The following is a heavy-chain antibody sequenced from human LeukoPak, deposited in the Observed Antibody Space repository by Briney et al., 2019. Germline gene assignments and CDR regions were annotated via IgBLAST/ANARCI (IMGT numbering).Heavy chain of an antibody. Sequence: PSETLSLTCTVSGGSISSSSYYWGWIRQPPGKGLEWIGSIYYSGSTYYNPSLRSRVTISVDTSKKQFSLKLSSVTAADTAVYYCARLRQSDVVWGQGTLVTVSS. D-gene: IGHD2-15*01. CDR1: GGSISSSSYY. J-gene: IGHJ4*02. CDR3: ARLRQSDVV. V-gene: IGHV4-39*01. CDR2: IYYSGST.